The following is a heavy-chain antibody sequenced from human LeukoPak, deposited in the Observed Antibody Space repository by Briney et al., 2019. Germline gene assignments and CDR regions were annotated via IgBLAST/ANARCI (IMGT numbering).Heavy chain of an antibody. CDR3: ARDWGRRYSSGWYGDFDY. D-gene: IGHD6-19*01. J-gene: IGHJ4*02. CDR1: GFTFSSYW. CDR2: INSDGSYT. Sequence: GGSLRLSCAASGFTFSSYWMHWVRQAPGKGLVWVSRINSDGSYTSHADSVKGRFTISRDNAKNTLHLQMNSLRAEDTAVYYCARDWGRRYSSGWYGDFDYWGQGTLVTVSS. V-gene: IGHV3-74*01.